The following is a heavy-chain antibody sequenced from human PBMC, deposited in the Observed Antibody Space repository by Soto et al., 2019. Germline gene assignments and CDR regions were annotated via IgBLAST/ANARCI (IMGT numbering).Heavy chain of an antibody. CDR2: TYFRSKWYN. CDR1: GDSVSSNTSS. J-gene: IGHJ5*02. Sequence: PSQTLSLTFAISGDSVSSNTSSWNWIRQSPSRGLEWLGRTYFRSKWYNDYAVSVKSRIIINPDTSNNQFSLQLNSVTPEDTAVYFCAKGDNLGPKTGYAFDPWGQGIMVTVYS. CDR3: AKGDNLGPKTGYAFDP. D-gene: IGHD5-12*01. V-gene: IGHV6-1*01.